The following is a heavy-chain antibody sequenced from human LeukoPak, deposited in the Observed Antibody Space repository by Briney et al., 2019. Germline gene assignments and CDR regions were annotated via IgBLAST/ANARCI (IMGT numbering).Heavy chain of an antibody. CDR3: ARDPGRGSGSYYTRSLCYYYYMDV. Sequence: SVKVSCKASGGTFSSYAISWVRQAPGQGLEWMGGIIPIFGTANYAQKFQGRVTITTDESTSTAYMELSSLRSEDTAVYYCARDPGRGSGSYYTRSLCYYYYMDVWGQGTTVTVSS. CDR2: IIPIFGTA. D-gene: IGHD3-10*01. CDR1: GGTFSSYA. J-gene: IGHJ6*03. V-gene: IGHV1-69*05.